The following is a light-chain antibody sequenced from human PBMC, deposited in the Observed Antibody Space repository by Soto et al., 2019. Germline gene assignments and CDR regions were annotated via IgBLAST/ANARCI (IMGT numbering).Light chain of an antibody. CDR3: QQYNLYPFT. CDR2: KAS. J-gene: IGKJ3*01. CDR1: QSINSW. V-gene: IGKV1-5*03. Sequence: DIQMHQSPSTLSASVGDRVTITCRASQSINSWLAWYQQKPGKAPKLLIYKASSLESGVPSRFSGSGSGTEFTLTISSLQPDDFATYYCQQYNLYPFTFGPGTKVDIK.